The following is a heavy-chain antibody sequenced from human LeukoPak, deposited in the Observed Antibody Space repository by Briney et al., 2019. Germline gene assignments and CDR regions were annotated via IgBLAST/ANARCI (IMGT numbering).Heavy chain of an antibody. CDR3: ARVAGHPEWELLDY. D-gene: IGHD1-26*01. Sequence: ASVTVSCKASGYTFTSYGISWVRQAPGQGLEWMGWISAYNGNTNYAQKLQGRVTMTTDTSTSTAYMELRSLRSDDTAVYYCARVAGHPEWELLDYWGQGTLVTVSS. J-gene: IGHJ4*02. V-gene: IGHV1-18*01. CDR1: GYTFTSYG. CDR2: ISAYNGNT.